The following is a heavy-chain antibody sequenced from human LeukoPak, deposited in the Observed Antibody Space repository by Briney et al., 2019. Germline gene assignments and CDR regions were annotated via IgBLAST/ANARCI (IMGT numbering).Heavy chain of an antibody. V-gene: IGHV6-1*01. J-gene: IGHJ5*01. CDR3: ARDVNWFDS. CDR1: GDSVSTRSAA. Sequence: SQTLSLTCAISGDSVSTRSAAWNWIRQSPSRGLAWLGKTYYRSKWYNDYAVSVKGRITVKADTSKNQFSLQLNSVTPEDTAVYFCARDVNWFDSWGQGTLVTVSS. CDR2: TYYRSKWYN.